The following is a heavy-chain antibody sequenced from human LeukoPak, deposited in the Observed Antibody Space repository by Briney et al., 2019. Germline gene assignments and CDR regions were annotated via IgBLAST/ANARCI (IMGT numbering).Heavy chain of an antibody. CDR1: GFTLSSLA. CDR3: ARVLSIGFHYDY. J-gene: IGHJ4*02. V-gene: IGHV3-23*01. Sequence: GGSLRLSCTASGFTLSSLAMHWVRQAPGKGLEWVSGISGSGDATYYADSVRGRFTVSRDNSKNTLYLQMSSLRAEDTALYFCARVLSIGFHYDYWGPGTLVTVSS. CDR2: ISGSGDAT. D-gene: IGHD3-22*01.